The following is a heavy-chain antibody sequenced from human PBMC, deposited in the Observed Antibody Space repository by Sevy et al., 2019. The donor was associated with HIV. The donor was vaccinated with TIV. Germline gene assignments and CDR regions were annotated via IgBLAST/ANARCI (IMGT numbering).Heavy chain of an antibody. CDR1: GRTFSSYA. J-gene: IGHJ4*02. D-gene: IGHD6-13*01. V-gene: IGHV1-69*13. Sequence: ASMKVSCKASGRTFSSYAFSWVRQAPGQGLEWMGGINPMFATANYVQKFQGRVTITADESTSTAYMELSSLRSEDTAVYYCARSMSWYASFDYWGQGTLVTVSS. CDR3: ARSMSWYASFDY. CDR2: INPMFATA.